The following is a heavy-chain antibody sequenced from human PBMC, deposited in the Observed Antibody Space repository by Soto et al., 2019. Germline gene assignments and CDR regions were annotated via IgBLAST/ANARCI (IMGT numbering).Heavy chain of an antibody. V-gene: IGHV3-72*01. CDR2: IKNKANSYTT. CDR1: GFIFSDHY. CDR3: TRISLVGATGGRYFDY. D-gene: IGHD1-26*01. Sequence: VQLVESGGGLVQPGGSLRLSCAASGFIFSDHYMDWDRQAPGKGLEWVGRIKNKANSYTTEYAASVKGRFTISRDDSKNSLYLQMNRLKTVDTAVYYCTRISLVGATGGRYFDYWGQGTLLTVSS. J-gene: IGHJ4*02.